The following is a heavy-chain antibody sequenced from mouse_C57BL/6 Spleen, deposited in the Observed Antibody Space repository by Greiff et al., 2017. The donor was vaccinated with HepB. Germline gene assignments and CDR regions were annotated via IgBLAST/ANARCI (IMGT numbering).Heavy chain of an antibody. CDR1: GYAFSSYW. CDR3: ARRGYGSSYFYYFDY. D-gene: IGHD1-1*01. Sequence: QVQLKQPGTELVKPGASVKISCKASGYAFSSYWMNWVKQRPGKGLEWIGQIYPGDGDTNYNGKFKGKATLTADKSSSTAYMQLSSLTSEDSAVYFCARRGYGSSYFYYFDYWGQGTTLTVSS. CDR2: IYPGDGDT. V-gene: IGHV1-80*01. J-gene: IGHJ2*01.